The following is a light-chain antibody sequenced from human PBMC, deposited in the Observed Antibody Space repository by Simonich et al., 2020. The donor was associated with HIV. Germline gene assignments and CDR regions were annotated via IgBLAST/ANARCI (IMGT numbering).Light chain of an antibody. J-gene: IGKJ1*01. CDR1: QRVSNY. CDR3: QQRKNWPPV. V-gene: IGKV3-11*01. CDR2: DAF. Sequence: IVLTQSPATLSLSPGKRATLSCRAHQRVSNYLAWYHQKPGQAPRLLIYDAFNRASGIAARFSGSGSGTDFTLTISSLEPEDSAVYYCQQRKNWPPVFGQGTKVEIK.